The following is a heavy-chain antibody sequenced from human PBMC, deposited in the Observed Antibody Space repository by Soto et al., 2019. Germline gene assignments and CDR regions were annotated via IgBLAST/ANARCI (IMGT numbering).Heavy chain of an antibody. CDR3: AKDRSGWYTYYYYGMDV. CDR1: GFTFSSYG. V-gene: IGHV3-30*18. J-gene: IGHJ6*02. D-gene: IGHD6-19*01. Sequence: HHGGSLRLSCAASGFTFSSYGMHWVRQAPGKGLEWVAVISYDGSNKYYADSVKGRFTISRDNSKNTLYLQMNSLRAEDTAVYYCAKDRSGWYTYYYYGMDVWGQGTTVTVSS. CDR2: ISYDGSNK.